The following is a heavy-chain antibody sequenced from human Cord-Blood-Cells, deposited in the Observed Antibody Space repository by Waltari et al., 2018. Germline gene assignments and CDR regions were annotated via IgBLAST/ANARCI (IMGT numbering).Heavy chain of an antibody. Sequence: QLQLQESGPGLVKPSETLSLTCTVSGGSISSSSHYWGWIRQHPWKGLEWIGSIYYSGSTYDNPSLKSRCTIAVYTSKNQFSLKLSSVTAADTAVYYCARHTGQYNWNYEFDYWGQGTLVAVSS. V-gene: IGHV4-39*01. CDR3: ARHTGQYNWNYEFDY. D-gene: IGHD1-7*01. J-gene: IGHJ4*02. CDR1: GGSISSSSHY. CDR2: IYYSGST.